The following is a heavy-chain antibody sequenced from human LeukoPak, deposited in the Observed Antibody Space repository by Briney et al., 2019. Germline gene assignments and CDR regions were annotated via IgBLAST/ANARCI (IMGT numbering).Heavy chain of an antibody. Sequence: ASVKVSCKASGYTFTGYYMHWVRQAPGQGLEWMGWINPNSGGTNYAQKFQGRVTMTRDTSISTAYMELSGLRSDDTAVYYCARDLPDYYDSSGSDDAFDIWGQGTMVTVSS. J-gene: IGHJ3*02. CDR1: GYTFTGYY. CDR3: ARDLPDYYDSSGSDDAFDI. CDR2: INPNSGGT. V-gene: IGHV1-2*02. D-gene: IGHD3-22*01.